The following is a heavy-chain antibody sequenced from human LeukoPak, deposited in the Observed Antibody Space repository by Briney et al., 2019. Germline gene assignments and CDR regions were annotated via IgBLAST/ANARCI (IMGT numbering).Heavy chain of an antibody. D-gene: IGHD2-2*01. Sequence: GGSLRLSCAASGFTFSSYAMSWVRQAPGRGLEWVSAISGSGGSTYYADSVKGRFTISRDNSKNTLYLQMNSLRAEDTAVYYCATSGGYCSSTSCHEVDYWGQGTLVTVSS. CDR1: GFTFSSYA. V-gene: IGHV3-23*01. CDR3: ATSGGYCSSTSCHEVDY. J-gene: IGHJ4*02. CDR2: ISGSGGST.